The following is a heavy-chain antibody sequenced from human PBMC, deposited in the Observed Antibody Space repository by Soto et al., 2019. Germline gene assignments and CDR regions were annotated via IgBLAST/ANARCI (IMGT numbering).Heavy chain of an antibody. CDR2: ISGSCGST. CDR1: GFTFSIYA. V-gene: IGHV3-23*01. J-gene: IGHJ6*02. D-gene: IGHD5-12*01. Sequence: LRLSCAASGFTFSIYAMSWVRQASGKGLEWVSAISGSCGSTYYADSVKGRFTISRDNSKNRLYLQMNSLRAEDTAVHYCAKAPHIYDLPGHYSYGMDVWAQGTTVTVSS. CDR3: AKAPHIYDLPGHYSYGMDV.